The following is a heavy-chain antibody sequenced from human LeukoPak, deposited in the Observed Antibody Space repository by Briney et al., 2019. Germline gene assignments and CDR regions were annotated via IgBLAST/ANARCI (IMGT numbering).Heavy chain of an antibody. Sequence: NPSETLSLTCTVSGGSISSYYWSWIRQPPGKGLEWIGYIYYNGSTNYNPSLKSRVTISVDTSKNQFSLKLSSVTAADTAVYYCARDGESDCTNGVCYGPNWFDPWGQGTLVTVSS. CDR1: GGSISSYY. J-gene: IGHJ5*02. D-gene: IGHD2-8*01. V-gene: IGHV4-59*01. CDR2: IYYNGST. CDR3: ARDGESDCTNGVCYGPNWFDP.